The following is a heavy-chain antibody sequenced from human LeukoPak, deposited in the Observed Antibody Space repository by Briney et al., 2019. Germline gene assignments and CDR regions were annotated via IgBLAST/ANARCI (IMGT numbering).Heavy chain of an antibody. CDR1: GGSISSYY. V-gene: IGHV4-59*08. CDR2: IYYSGTT. Sequence: SETLSLTCTVSGGSISSYYWSWIRQPPGEGLEWIGYIYYSGTTNYNPSLKSRVTISVDTSKNQFSLKLSSVTAADTAVYYCAKHIRSGYSSSWYAFDIWGQGTMVTVSS. D-gene: IGHD6-13*01. CDR3: AKHIRSGYSSSWYAFDI. J-gene: IGHJ3*02.